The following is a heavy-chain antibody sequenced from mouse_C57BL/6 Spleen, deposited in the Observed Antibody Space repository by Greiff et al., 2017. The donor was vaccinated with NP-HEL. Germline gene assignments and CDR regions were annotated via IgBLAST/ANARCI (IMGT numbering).Heavy chain of an antibody. CDR2: ISYDGSN. CDR1: GYSITSGYY. J-gene: IGHJ1*03. Sequence: EVKLMESGPGLVKPSQSLSLTCSVTGYSITSGYYWNWIRQFPGNKLEWMGYISYDGSNNYNPSLKNRISITRDTSKNQFFLKLNSVTTEDTATYYCARDTGYYGSSYWYFDVWGTGTTVTVSS. V-gene: IGHV3-6*01. D-gene: IGHD1-1*01. CDR3: ARDTGYYGSSYWYFDV.